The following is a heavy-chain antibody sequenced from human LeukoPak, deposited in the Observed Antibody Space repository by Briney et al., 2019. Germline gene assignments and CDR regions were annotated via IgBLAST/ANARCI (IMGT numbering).Heavy chain of an antibody. CDR3: AKGSSSGRPYFFDY. D-gene: IGHD3-10*01. CDR2: SSSNSGSDT. J-gene: IGHJ4*02. Sequence: RQSLRLSCAASGFTFTSYAMGWVRQAPGKGLEWFSVSSSNSGSDTYYADAVKGRFTISRDNSKTTLYLEMNSLRAEDTAVYYCAKGSSSGRPYFFDYWGQGSLVAVSS. V-gene: IGHV3-23*01. CDR1: GFTFTSYA.